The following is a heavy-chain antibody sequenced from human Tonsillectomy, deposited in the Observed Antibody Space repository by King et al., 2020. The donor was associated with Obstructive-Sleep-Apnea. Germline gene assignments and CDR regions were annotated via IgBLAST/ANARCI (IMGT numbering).Heavy chain of an antibody. CDR3: ARLRSVAGTRTPSFDV. J-gene: IGHJ3*01. V-gene: IGHV4-59*08. D-gene: IGHD6-19*01. CDR2: INYSGST. Sequence: QLQESGPGLVKPSETLSLTCAVSGGSISSHYWSWIRQPPGKGLEWIGYINYSGSTNYNPSLKSGVTISLDKSKTQFSLRLRSVTAADTAVYYCARLRSVAGTRTPSFDVWGQGPLVTVSS. CDR1: GGSISSHY.